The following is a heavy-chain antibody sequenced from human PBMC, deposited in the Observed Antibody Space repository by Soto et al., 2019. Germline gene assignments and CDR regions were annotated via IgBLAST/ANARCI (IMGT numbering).Heavy chain of an antibody. D-gene: IGHD6-19*01. J-gene: IGHJ4*02. V-gene: IGHV3-30*18. Sequence: GGSLRLSCAASGFTFSSYGMHWVRQAPGKGLEWVAVISYDGSNKYYADSVKGRFTISRDNSKNTLYLQMNSLRAEDTAVYYCAKDVGIVVAGSDYWGQGTLVTVSS. CDR3: AKDVGIVVAGSDY. CDR2: ISYDGSNK. CDR1: GFTFSSYG.